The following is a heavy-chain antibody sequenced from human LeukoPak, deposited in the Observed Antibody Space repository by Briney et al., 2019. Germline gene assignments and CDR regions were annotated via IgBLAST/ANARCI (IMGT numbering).Heavy chain of an antibody. CDR3: ARPKNGGNSGDYFDY. J-gene: IGHJ4*02. Sequence: ASVKVSCKASGYTFTSNGISWVRQAPGQGLEWMGWISTYNGNTNYTQKLQGRVTMTTDTSTSTAYMELRSLRSDDTAVYYCARPKNGGNSGDYFDYWGQGTLVTVSS. CDR2: ISTYNGNT. D-gene: IGHD4-23*01. CDR1: GYTFTSNG. V-gene: IGHV1-18*01.